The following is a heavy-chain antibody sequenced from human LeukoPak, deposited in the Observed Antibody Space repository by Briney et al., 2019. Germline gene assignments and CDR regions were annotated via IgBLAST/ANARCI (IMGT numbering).Heavy chain of an antibody. Sequence: GGSLRLSCAASGFTFTSYSMNWVRQAPGRGLEWVANIKQDGGEKYYVDSVKGRFTISRDNAKNSLYLQMNSLRAEDTAVYHCARGGTLWFGESRFDYWGQGTLVTVSS. CDR1: GFTFTSYS. V-gene: IGHV3-7*03. CDR2: IKQDGGEK. J-gene: IGHJ4*02. D-gene: IGHD3-10*01. CDR3: ARGGTLWFGESRFDY.